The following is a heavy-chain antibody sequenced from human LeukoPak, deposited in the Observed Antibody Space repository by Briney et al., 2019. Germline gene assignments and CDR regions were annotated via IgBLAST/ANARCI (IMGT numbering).Heavy chain of an antibody. V-gene: IGHV3-33*06. Sequence: GRSLRLSCAASGFTFSSYGMHWVRQAPGKGLEWVAVIWYDGSNKYYADSVKGRFTISRDNSKNTLYLRVNSLRAEDTAVYYCAKGGFVDSAPHIDYWGQGTLVTVSS. CDR2: IWYDGSNK. J-gene: IGHJ4*02. CDR1: GFTFSSYG. D-gene: IGHD5-18*01. CDR3: AKGGFVDSAPHIDY.